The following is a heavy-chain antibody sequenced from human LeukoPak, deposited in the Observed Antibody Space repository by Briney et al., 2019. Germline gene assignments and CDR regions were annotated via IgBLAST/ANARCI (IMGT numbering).Heavy chain of an antibody. V-gene: IGHV4-39*01. Sequence: SETLSLTCTVSGGSISSSSYYWGWIRQPPGKGLEWIGSIYYSGSTYYNPSLKGRVTISVDTSKNQFSLKLSSVPAADTAVYYCDRGGSMVRDAFDIWGQGTMVTVSS. CDR2: IYYSGST. D-gene: IGHD3-10*01. J-gene: IGHJ3*02. CDR1: GGSISSSSYY. CDR3: DRGGSMVRDAFDI.